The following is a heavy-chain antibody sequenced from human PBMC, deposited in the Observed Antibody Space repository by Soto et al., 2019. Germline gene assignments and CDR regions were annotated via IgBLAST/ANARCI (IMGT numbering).Heavy chain of an antibody. CDR1: GGSISSSSYY. J-gene: IGHJ3*02. CDR3: ASWGGAAAGYDAFDI. V-gene: IGHV4-39*01. D-gene: IGHD6-13*01. CDR2: IYYSGST. Sequence: SETLSLTCTVSGGSISSSSYYWGWIRQPPGKGLEWIGSIYYSGSTYYNPSLKSRFTISVDTYKNQFSLKLSSVTAADTAVYYCASWGGAAAGYDAFDIWGQGTMVTVSS.